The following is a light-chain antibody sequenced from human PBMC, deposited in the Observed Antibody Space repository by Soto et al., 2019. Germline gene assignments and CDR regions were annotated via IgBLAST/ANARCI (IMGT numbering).Light chain of an antibody. Sequence: DIQMTQSPSSPSASVGDRVTISCRASQSISTYVNWYQQKPGEAPKLLIYAASSLQSGVPSRFSGSGSGTDFTLTISSLQPEDFAIYYCQQTYTTPRMFTFGQGTKLEIK. CDR3: QQTYTTPRMFT. V-gene: IGKV1-39*01. CDR1: QSISTY. J-gene: IGKJ2*01. CDR2: AAS.